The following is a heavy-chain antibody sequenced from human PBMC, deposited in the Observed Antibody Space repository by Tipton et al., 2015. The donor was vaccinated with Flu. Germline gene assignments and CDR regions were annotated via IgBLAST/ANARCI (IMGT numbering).Heavy chain of an antibody. CDR2: IYTSGST. CDR3: ARDTGSGAFDI. V-gene: IGHV4-4*07. Sequence: TLSLTCAVYGGSFSGYYWSWIRQPAGKGLEWIGRIYTSGSTNYNPSLKSRVTMSVDTSKNQFSLKLSSVTAADTAVYYCARDTGSGAFDIWGQGTMVTVSS. CDR1: GGSFSGYY. J-gene: IGHJ3*02. D-gene: IGHD4-17*01.